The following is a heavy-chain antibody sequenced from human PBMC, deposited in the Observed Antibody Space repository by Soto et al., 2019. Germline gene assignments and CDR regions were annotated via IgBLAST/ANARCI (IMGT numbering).Heavy chain of an antibody. V-gene: IGHV2-5*02. D-gene: IGHD1-26*01. CDR2: IYWDDAK. CDR3: AHAYGGRTLY. J-gene: IGHJ4*02. Sequence: QITLKESGPTLVKPTQTLTLTCTFSGFSLSTSRVGVGWIRQPPGKALEWLAVIYWDDAKTYRPSLKSRLTITKDTSKNQLALTRTNMDPVDTATYYCAHAYGGRTLYWGQGTLVTVSS. CDR1: GFSLSTSRVG.